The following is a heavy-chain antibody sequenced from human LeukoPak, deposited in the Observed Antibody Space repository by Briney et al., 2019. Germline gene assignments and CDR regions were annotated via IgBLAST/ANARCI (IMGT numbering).Heavy chain of an antibody. Sequence: SETLSLTCSVSGGSISTYYWSWIRQPPGKGLEWIGYVYYSGSTNSNPSLKSRVTISVDTSKNQFSLKVSSVTAADTAIYYCARGYNWFDPWGQGTLVTVSS. CDR3: ARGYNWFDP. CDR1: GGSISTYY. V-gene: IGHV4-59*01. J-gene: IGHJ5*02. CDR2: VYYSGST.